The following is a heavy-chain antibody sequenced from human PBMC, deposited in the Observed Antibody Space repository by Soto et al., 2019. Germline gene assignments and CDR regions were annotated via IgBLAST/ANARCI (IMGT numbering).Heavy chain of an antibody. Sequence: PSETLSLTCAVYGGSFSGYYWSWIRQPPGKGLEWIGEINHSGSTNYNPSLKSRVTISVDTSKNQFSLKLSSVTAADTAVYYCARATYGSGKYFDYWGQGTLVTSPQ. CDR3: ARATYGSGKYFDY. CDR1: GGSFSGYY. CDR2: INHSGST. D-gene: IGHD3-10*01. J-gene: IGHJ4*02. V-gene: IGHV4-34*01.